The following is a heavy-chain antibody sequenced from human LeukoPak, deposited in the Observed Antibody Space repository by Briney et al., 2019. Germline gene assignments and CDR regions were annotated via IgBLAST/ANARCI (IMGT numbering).Heavy chain of an antibody. J-gene: IGHJ5*02. Sequence: SETLSLTCAVSGYSISSGYYWGWIRQPPGKGLEWIGSIYHSGSTYYNPSLKSRVTISVDTSKNQFSLKLSSVTAADTAVYYCAGVEIVVVPAAIYNWFDPWGQGTLVTVSS. D-gene: IGHD2-2*01. V-gene: IGHV4-38-2*01. CDR2: IYHSGST. CDR1: GYSISSGYY. CDR3: AGVEIVVVPAAIYNWFDP.